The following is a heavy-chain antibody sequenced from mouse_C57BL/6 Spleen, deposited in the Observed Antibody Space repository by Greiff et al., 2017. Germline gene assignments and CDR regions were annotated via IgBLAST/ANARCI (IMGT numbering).Heavy chain of an antibody. J-gene: IGHJ3*01. CDR1: GFNIKNTY. D-gene: IGHD1-1*01. CDR3: ALNYYGSSPWFAY. V-gene: IGHV14-3*01. CDR2: IDPANGNT. Sequence: EVQLQQSVAELVRPGASAKLSCTASGFNIKNTYMHWVKQRPEQGLEWIGRIDPANGNTKYAPKFQGKATITADTSSNTAYLQLSSLTSEDTAIYYCALNYYGSSPWFAYWGQGTLVTVSA.